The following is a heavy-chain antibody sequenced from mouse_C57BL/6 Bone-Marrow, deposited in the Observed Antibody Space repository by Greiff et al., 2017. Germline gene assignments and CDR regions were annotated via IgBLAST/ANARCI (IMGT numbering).Heavy chain of an antibody. V-gene: IGHV5-12*01. CDR2: ISNGGGST. CDR3: ARQDDYGRNFDY. D-gene: IGHD2-4*01. J-gene: IGHJ2*01. CDR1: GFTFSDYY. Sequence: EVKVVESGGGLVQPGGSLKLSCAASGFTFSDYYMYWVRQTPEKRLEWFAYISNGGGSTYYPDTVKGRFTISRDNAKNTLYLQMSRLKAEDTAMYYCARQDDYGRNFDYWGQGTTLTVSS.